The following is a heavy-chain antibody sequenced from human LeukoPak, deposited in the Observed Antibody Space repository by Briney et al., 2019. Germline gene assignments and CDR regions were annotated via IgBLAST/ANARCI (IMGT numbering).Heavy chain of an antibody. CDR3: AKDKGTIATSSYFDY. Sequence: GRSLRLSCAASGFTFSSYGMHWVRQAPGKGLEWVAVISYDGSNKYYADSVKSRFTISRDNSKNTLYLQMNSLRAEDTAVYYCAKDKGTIATSSYFDYWGQGTLVTVSS. CDR1: GFTFSSYG. V-gene: IGHV3-30*18. CDR2: ISYDGSNK. D-gene: IGHD6-13*01. J-gene: IGHJ4*02.